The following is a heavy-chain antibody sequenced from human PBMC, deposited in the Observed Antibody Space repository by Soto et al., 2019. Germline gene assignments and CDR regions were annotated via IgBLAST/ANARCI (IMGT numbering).Heavy chain of an antibody. CDR1: GGTFSSYA. D-gene: IGHD6-19*01. CDR2: IIPIFGTA. V-gene: IGHV1-69*13. J-gene: IGHJ6*02. CDR3: ARGVYIAVAGTIRSYYYYYGMDV. Sequence: ASLKVSCKASGGTFSSYAISWVRQAPGQGLEWMGGIIPIFGTANYAQKFQGRVTITADESTSTAYMELSSLRSEDTAVYYCARGVYIAVAGTIRSYYYYYGMDVWGQGTTVTVSS.